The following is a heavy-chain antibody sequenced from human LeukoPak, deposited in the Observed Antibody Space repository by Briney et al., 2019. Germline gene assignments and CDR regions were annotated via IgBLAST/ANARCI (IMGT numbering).Heavy chain of an antibody. V-gene: IGHV1-18*01. D-gene: IGHD3-22*01. J-gene: IGHJ6*03. CDR3: ARGLLRGVVITYYYYYYMDV. Sequence: ASVKVSCKASGYTFTSYGISWVRQAPGQGLEWMGWISAYNGNTNYDQTLQGRVTMTTDTSTSTAYMELRSLRSEDTAVYYCARGLLRGVVITYYYYYYMDVWGKGTTVTVSS. CDR1: GYTFTSYG. CDR2: ISAYNGNT.